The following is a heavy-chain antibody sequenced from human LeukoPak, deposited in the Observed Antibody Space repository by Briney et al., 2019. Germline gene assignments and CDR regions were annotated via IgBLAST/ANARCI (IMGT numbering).Heavy chain of an antibody. CDR2: IKQDGSEK. CDR1: GFTFSSYG. J-gene: IGHJ4*02. CDR3: AAIWPRSLTF. V-gene: IGHV3-7*01. Sequence: GGSLRLSCAASGFTFSSYGMHWVRQAPGKGLEWVANIKQDGSEKYYVDSVKGRFTISRDNAKNSLYLQMNSLRAEDTAVYYCAAIWPRSLTFWGQGTLVTVSS. D-gene: IGHD2/OR15-2a*01.